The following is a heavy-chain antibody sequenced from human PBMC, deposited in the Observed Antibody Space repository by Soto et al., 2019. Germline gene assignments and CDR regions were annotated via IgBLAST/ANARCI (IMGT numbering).Heavy chain of an antibody. CDR1: GYTFSNYA. J-gene: IGHJ6*02. D-gene: IGHD2-15*01. Sequence: QVQLVQSGAEVKKPGASVTVSCKASGYTFSNYALHWVRQAPGQRLEWLGWINAGNGYTQYSQNFQGRVTLTRDTSATTASMELSSLRSEDTALYYCARVLDCSGGRCLEDYYSGWDVWGQGTTVTVSS. V-gene: IGHV1-3*01. CDR3: ARVLDCSGGRCLEDYYSGWDV. CDR2: INAGNGYT.